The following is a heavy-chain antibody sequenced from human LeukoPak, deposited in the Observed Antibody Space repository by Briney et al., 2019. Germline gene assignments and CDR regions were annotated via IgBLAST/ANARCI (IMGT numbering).Heavy chain of an antibody. J-gene: IGHJ4*02. Sequence: ASVKVSCKASGYTFTGYYIHWVRQAPGQGLEWMGWINPNSGATNYAQKFQGRVTVTRDTSISTAYMKLNRLRSDDTAVYYCARTRIRRDGYNFGYWGQGTLVTVSS. CDR2: INPNSGAT. CDR1: GYTFTGYY. CDR3: ARTRIRRDGYNFGY. V-gene: IGHV1-2*02. D-gene: IGHD5-24*01.